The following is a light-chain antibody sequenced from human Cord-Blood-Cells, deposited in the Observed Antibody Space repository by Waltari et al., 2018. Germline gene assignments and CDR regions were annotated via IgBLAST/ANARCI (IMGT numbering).Light chain of an antibody. V-gene: IGLV2-23*01. Sequence: QSALIQPASVSGSPGQSITISCTGTSSDVGSYILVSWYQQHPGKAPKLMIYEGSKRPSGVSNLFSGSKSGNAASLTISGLQAEDESDDSCCSYAGSSTWVFGGGPKLTVL. CDR3: CSYAGSSTWV. CDR1: SSDVGSYIL. J-gene: IGLJ3*02. CDR2: EGS.